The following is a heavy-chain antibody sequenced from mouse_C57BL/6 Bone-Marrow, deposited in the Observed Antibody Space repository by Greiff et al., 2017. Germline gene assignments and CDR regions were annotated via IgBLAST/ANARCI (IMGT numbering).Heavy chain of an antibody. V-gene: IGHV1-80*01. Sequence: QVQLQQSGAELVKPGASVKISCKASGYAFSSYWMNWVKQRPGEGLEWIGQIYPGDGDINYNGKFKGKATLTADKSSSTAYMQLSSLTSEDSAVYFCARLGMDYAMDYWGQGTSVTVSS. CDR1: GYAFSSYW. CDR3: ARLGMDYAMDY. CDR2: IYPGDGDI. J-gene: IGHJ4*01. D-gene: IGHD4-1*01.